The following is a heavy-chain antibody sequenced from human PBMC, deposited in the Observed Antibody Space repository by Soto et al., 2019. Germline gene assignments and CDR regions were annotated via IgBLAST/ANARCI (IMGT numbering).Heavy chain of an antibody. CDR2: ISWNSGSI. V-gene: IGHV3-9*01. CDR1: GFTFDDYA. CDR3: AKVFERYCSGGSCYFDY. D-gene: IGHD2-15*01. J-gene: IGHJ4*02. Sequence: EVQLVESGGGLVQPGRSLRLSCAASGFTFDDYAMHWVRQAPGQGLEWVSGISWNSGSIGYADSVKARFAISRDNAKNFLYLQMNSLRAEDTALYYCAKVFERYCSGGSCYFDYWGQGTLVTVSS.